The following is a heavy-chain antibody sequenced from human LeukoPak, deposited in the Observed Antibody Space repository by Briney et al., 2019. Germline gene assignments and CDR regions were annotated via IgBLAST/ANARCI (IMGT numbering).Heavy chain of an antibody. J-gene: IGHJ4*02. Sequence: SETLSLTCTVSGGSISSSSYYWGWIRQPPGKGLEWIGSIYYSGSTNYNPSLKSRVTISVDTSKNQFSLKLSSVTAADTAVYYCANERIAVASLDYWGQGTLVTVSS. CDR1: GGSISSSSYY. CDR3: ANERIAVASLDY. D-gene: IGHD6-19*01. CDR2: IYYSGST. V-gene: IGHV4-39*01.